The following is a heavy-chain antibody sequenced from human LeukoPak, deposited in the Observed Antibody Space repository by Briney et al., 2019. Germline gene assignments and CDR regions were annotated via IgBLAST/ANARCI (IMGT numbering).Heavy chain of an antibody. CDR2: INTNTGNP. Sequence: ASVKVSCKASGYTFTSYAMNWVRQAPGQGLEWMGWINTNTGNPTYAQGFTGRFVFSLDTSVSTAYLQISSLKAEDTAVYYCARSSSWYGREYYYYYYMDVWGKETTVTVSS. CDR3: ARSSSWYGREYYYYYYMDV. D-gene: IGHD6-13*01. CDR1: GYTFTSYA. J-gene: IGHJ6*03. V-gene: IGHV7-4-1*02.